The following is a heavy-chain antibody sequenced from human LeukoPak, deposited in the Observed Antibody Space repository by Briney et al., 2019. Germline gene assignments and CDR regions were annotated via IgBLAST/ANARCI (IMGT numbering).Heavy chain of an antibody. V-gene: IGHV4-39*01. CDR2: IYYSGST. D-gene: IGHD3-22*01. J-gene: IGHJ6*03. CDR1: GGSISSSSYY. Sequence: PSETLSLTCTVSGGSISSSSYYWGWIRQPPGKGLEWIGSIYYSGSTYYNPSLKSRVTISVDTSKNQFSLKLSSVTAADTAVYYCASTDYYYDSSGYYYYYYMDVWGQGTTVTVSS. CDR3: ASTDYYYDSSGYYYYYYMDV.